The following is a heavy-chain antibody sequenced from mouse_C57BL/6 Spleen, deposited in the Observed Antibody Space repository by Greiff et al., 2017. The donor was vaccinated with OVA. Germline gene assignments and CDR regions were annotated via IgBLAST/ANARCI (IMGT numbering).Heavy chain of an antibody. Sequence: DVKLVESEGGLVQPGSSMKLSCTASGFTFSDYYMAWVRQVPEKGLEWVANINYDGSSTYYLDSLKSRFIISRDNAKNILYLQMSSLKSEDTATYYCARGVDGYYLYYFDYWGQGTTLTVSS. D-gene: IGHD2-3*01. CDR1: GFTFSDYY. J-gene: IGHJ2*01. CDR3: ARGVDGYYLYYFDY. V-gene: IGHV5-16*01. CDR2: INYDGSST.